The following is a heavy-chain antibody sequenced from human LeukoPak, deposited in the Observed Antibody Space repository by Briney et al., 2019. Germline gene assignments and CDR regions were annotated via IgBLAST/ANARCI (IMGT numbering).Heavy chain of an antibody. CDR3: ARDLAYGDPPSGFDP. Sequence: ASVKVSCKASGYTFTSYDINWVRQATGQGLEWMGWMNPNGGGTNYAQKFQGRVTMTRDTSITTAYMELSSLRSDDTAVYFCARDLAYGDPPSGFDPWGQGTLVTVSS. V-gene: IGHV1-2*02. CDR2: MNPNGGGT. CDR1: GYTFTSYD. D-gene: IGHD4-17*01. J-gene: IGHJ5*02.